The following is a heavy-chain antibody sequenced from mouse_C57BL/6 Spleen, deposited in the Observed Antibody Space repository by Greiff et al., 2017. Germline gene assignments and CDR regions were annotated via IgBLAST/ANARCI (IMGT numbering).Heavy chain of an antibody. Sequence: EVQLQQSGAELVRPGASVKLSCTASGFNIKDYYMHWVKQRPEQGLEWIGRIDPEDGDTEYDQKFKGKATMTADTSSTTAYLQLSSLTSEDTAVYYGTTKNYYSNPAGFAYWGQGTLVTVSA. V-gene: IGHV14-1*01. D-gene: IGHD2-5*01. CDR3: TTKNYYSNPAGFAY. J-gene: IGHJ3*01. CDR1: GFNIKDYY. CDR2: IDPEDGDT.